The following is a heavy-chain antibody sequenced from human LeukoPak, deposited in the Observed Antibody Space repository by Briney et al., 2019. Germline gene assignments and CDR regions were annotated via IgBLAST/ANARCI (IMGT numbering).Heavy chain of an antibody. CDR2: IYYSGST. CDR3: ASLVGATALATFDI. J-gene: IGHJ3*02. CDR1: GGSISSYY. Sequence: SETLSLTCTVSGGSISSYYWSWIRQPPGKGLEWIGYIYYSGSTNYNPSLKSRVTISVDTSKNQFSLKLGSVTAADTAVYYCASLVGATALATFDIWGQGTMVTVSS. V-gene: IGHV4-59*01. D-gene: IGHD1-26*01.